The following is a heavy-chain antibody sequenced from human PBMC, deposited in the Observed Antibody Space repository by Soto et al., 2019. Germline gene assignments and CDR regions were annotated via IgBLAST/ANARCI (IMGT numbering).Heavy chain of an antibody. CDR3: ARTGDGHHDFLDY. Sequence: EVHLEESGGGLVQPGGSLRLSCAASGFTFSAYWMNWVRQAPGKGLEWVANINEDGSEYNDVASVKGRFTISRDNAKNSLFLQMNALRVEDTAVYYCARTGDGHHDFLDYWGQGILVSVSS. D-gene: IGHD1-1*01. V-gene: IGHV3-7*01. J-gene: IGHJ4*02. CDR2: INEDGSEY. CDR1: GFTFSAYW.